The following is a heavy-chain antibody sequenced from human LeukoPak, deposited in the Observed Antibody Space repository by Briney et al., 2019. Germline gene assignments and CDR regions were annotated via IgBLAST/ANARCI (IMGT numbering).Heavy chain of an antibody. CDR2: INWNGGST. V-gene: IGHV3-20*04. D-gene: IGHD3-10*01. Sequence: GGSLRLSSAAAGITFSSYAMSWVRQAPGKGLEWVSGINWNGGSTGYADSVKGRFTTSRDNAKNSLYLQMNSLIAEDTALYYCARESITHYDYWGQGTLVTVSS. CDR3: ARESITHYDY. CDR1: GITFSSYA. J-gene: IGHJ4*02.